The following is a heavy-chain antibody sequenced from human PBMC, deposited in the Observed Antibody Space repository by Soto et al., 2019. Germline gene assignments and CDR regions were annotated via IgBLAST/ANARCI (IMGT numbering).Heavy chain of an antibody. CDR3: ARHGFDFWSGYSTGYYYYGMDV. D-gene: IGHD3-3*01. V-gene: IGHV4-39*01. CDR1: GGSISSSSYY. Sequence: PSETLSLTCTVSGGSISSSSYYWGWIRQPPGKGLEWIGSIYYSGSTYYNPSLKSRVTISVDTSKNQFSLKLSSVTAADTAVYYCARHGFDFWSGYSTGYYYYGMDVWGQGTTVTVSS. CDR2: IYYSGST. J-gene: IGHJ6*02.